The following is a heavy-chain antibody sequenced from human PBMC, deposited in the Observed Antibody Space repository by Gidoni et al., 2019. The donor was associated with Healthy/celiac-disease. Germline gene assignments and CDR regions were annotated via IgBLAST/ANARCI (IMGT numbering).Heavy chain of an antibody. CDR3: ARGEVVTASDAFDI. CDR1: GGSISSYY. CDR2: IYYSGST. D-gene: IGHD2-21*02. J-gene: IGHJ3*02. Sequence: QVQLQESGPGLVKPSETLSLTCTGSGGSISSYYWSWIRQPPGKGLEWIGYIYYSGSTNYNPSLKSRVTLSVDTSKNQFSLKLSSVTAADTAVYYCARGEVVTASDAFDIWGQGTMVTVSS. V-gene: IGHV4-59*01.